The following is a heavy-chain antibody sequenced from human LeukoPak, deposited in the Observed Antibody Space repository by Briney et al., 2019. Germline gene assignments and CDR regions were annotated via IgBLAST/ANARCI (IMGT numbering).Heavy chain of an antibody. CDR3: ARDARSGEYHYYYYMDV. Sequence: GGSLRLSCAASGFSFSSYAMNWVRQTPGKGLEWVSYISSSGSTTYYADSVKGRFTISRDNAKNSLFLQMNSLRAEDTAVYYCARDARSGEYHYYYYMDVWGKGTTVTISS. CDR1: GFSFSSYA. D-gene: IGHD3-10*01. CDR2: ISSSGSTT. V-gene: IGHV3-48*03. J-gene: IGHJ6*03.